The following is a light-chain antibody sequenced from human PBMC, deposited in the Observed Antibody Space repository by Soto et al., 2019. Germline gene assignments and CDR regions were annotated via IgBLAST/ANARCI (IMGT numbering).Light chain of an antibody. J-gene: IGKJ1*01. CDR2: GAS. V-gene: IGKV3-20*01. Sequence: EIVLTQSPGTLSLSPGERATLSCRASQSVSSSYLAWYQQKPGQPPRLLIYGASSRATGIPSRFSGSGSGTDFTLTISSLEPEDVAVYYCQQYGSSRTFGQGTKVEIK. CDR3: QQYGSSRT. CDR1: QSVSSSY.